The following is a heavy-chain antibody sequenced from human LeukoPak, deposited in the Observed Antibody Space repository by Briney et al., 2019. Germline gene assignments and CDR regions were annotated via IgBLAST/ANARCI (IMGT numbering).Heavy chain of an antibody. J-gene: IGHJ5*02. D-gene: IGHD3-10*01. CDR3: ARQRLLWFGELTNWFDP. V-gene: IGHV4-59*01. Sequence: SETLSLTCTVSGGSISSYYWSWIRQPPGKGLEWIGYIYYSGSTNYNPSLKSRVTISVDTSKNQFSLKLSSVTAADTAVYYCARQRLLWFGELTNWFDPWGQGTLVTVSS. CDR2: IYYSGST. CDR1: GGSISSYY.